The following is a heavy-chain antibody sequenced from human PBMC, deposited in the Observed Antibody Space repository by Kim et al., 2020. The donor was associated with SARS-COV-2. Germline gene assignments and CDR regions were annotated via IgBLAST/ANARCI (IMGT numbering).Heavy chain of an antibody. CDR1: GFTFSSYG. CDR2: ISYDGSNK. J-gene: IGHJ6*03. V-gene: IGHV3-30*18. Sequence: GGSLRLSCAASGFTFSSYGMHWVRQAPGKGLEWVAVISYDGSNKYYADSVKGRFTISRDNSKNTLYLQMNSLRAEDTAVYYCAKSDGSGSYYWDDYYYMDVWGKGTTVTVSS. CDR3: AKSDGSGSYYWDDYYYMDV. D-gene: IGHD3-10*01.